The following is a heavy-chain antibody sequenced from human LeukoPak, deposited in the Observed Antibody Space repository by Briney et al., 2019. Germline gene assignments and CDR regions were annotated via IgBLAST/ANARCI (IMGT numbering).Heavy chain of an antibody. CDR2: IIPIFGTA. J-gene: IGHJ4*02. V-gene: IGHV1-69*13. CDR3: ARAYGPIAPPDY. CDR1: GGTFSSYA. Sequence: EASVKVSCKASGGTFSSYAISWVRQAPGQGLEWMGGIIPIFGTANYAQKFQGRVTITADESTSTAYMELSSLRSEDTAVYYCARAYGPIAPPDYWGQGTLVTVSS. D-gene: IGHD3-10*01.